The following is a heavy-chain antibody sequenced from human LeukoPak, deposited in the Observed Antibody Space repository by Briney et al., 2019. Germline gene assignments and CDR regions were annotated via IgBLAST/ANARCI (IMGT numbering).Heavy chain of an antibody. Sequence: SETLSLTCTVSGGSISNYYWSWIRQPAGMGLEWIGRFYYSGSTYYNPSLKSRVTISVDTSKNQFSLKLSSVTAADTAVYYCARVASYYYDSSGHHPYNWFDPWGQGTLVTVSS. D-gene: IGHD3-22*01. J-gene: IGHJ5*02. CDR3: ARVASYYYDSSGHHPYNWFDP. V-gene: IGHV4-4*07. CDR2: FYYSGST. CDR1: GGSISNYY.